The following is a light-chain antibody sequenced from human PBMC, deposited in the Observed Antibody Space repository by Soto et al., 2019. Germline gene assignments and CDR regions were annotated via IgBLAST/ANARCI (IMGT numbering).Light chain of an antibody. J-gene: IGKJ4*01. V-gene: IGKV1-33*01. CDR2: DAS. CDR1: QDVGTC. Sequence: DIQMTQSPSSLSASVGDRVTITCQASQDVGTCLNWYQQRPGRAPKFLIQDASNLETGVPSRFSGSGSGTHFSFTITSLQPEDIATYYCQQCRDGPLTFGGGTKVDIK. CDR3: QQCRDGPLT.